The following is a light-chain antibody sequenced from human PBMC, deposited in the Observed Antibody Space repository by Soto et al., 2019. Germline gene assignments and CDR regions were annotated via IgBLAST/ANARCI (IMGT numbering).Light chain of an antibody. CDR2: DAS. CDR3: QSRVT. CDR1: QDISNY. Sequence: DIQMTQSPSSLSASVGDRVTITCQASQDISNYLNWYQQKPGKAPKLLIYDASNLETGVPSRFSGSGSGTDFTFTISSLQPEDIATYYCQSRVTFGLGTKVDIK. V-gene: IGKV1-33*01. J-gene: IGKJ3*01.